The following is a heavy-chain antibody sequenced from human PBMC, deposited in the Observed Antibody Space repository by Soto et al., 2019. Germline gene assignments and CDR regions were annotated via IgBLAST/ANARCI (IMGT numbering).Heavy chain of an antibody. J-gene: IGHJ4*02. CDR1: GFSFRNAW. V-gene: IGHV3-15*01. Sequence: GFPRLSCAASGFSFRNAWIGCVRQAPGMGLEWVARIKSKTKGGTTDHTAPVKGRFTISRDDSKSTLFLQMNNLKTEDTAVYYCTTDPGDYPDYWGQGTLVTVSS. D-gene: IGHD4-17*01. CDR2: IKSKTKGGTT. CDR3: TTDPGDYPDY.